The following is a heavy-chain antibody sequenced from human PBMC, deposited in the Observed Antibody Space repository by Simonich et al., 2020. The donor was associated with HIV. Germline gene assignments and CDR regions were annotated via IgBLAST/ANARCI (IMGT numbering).Heavy chain of an antibody. CDR3: AREGDCTNGVCYRFDY. D-gene: IGHD2-8*01. Sequence: QVQLQQWGAGLLKPSETLSLTCAVYGGAFSGYFWRWIRQPPGKGLEWFGDISHFGDTKYNPSLKSRVSISVDTSKNQFSLRLTSVTAADSAAYYCAREGDCTNGVCYRFDYWGQGTLVTVSS. CDR2: ISHFGDT. V-gene: IGHV4-34*01. J-gene: IGHJ4*02. CDR1: GGAFSGYF.